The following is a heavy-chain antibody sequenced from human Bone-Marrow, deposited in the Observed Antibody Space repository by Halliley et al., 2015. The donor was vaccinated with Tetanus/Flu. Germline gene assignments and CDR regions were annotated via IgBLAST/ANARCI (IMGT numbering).Heavy chain of an antibody. V-gene: IGHV4-59*01. J-gene: IGHJ4*02. Sequence: TLSLTCTVSGAGSGGYYWTWIRQPPGKGLEWIGHFHNSGVTSYSPSLKSRGSKSQGTSRDQLSLTLTSVTSADTAIYFCARGGVYGDYVVDWGQGILVT. D-gene: IGHD4-17*01. CDR1: GAGSGGYY. CDR2: FHNSGVT. CDR3: ARGGVYGDYVVD.